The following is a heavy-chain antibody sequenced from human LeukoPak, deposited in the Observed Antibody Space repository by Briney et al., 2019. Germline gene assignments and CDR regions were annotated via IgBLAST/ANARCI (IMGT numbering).Heavy chain of an antibody. J-gene: IGHJ4*02. CDR2: IYYSGST. Sequence: PETLSLTCTVSGGSISSYYWSWIRQPPGKGLEWIGYIYYSGSTNYNPSLKSRVTISVDTSKNQFSLKLSSVTAADTAVYYCARAPYPDYSNYFDYWGQGTLVTVSS. V-gene: IGHV4-59*08. CDR1: GGSISSYY. D-gene: IGHD4-11*01. CDR3: ARAPYPDYSNYFDY.